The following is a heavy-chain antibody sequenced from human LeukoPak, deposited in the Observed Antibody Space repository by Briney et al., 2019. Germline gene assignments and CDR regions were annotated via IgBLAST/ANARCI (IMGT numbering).Heavy chain of an antibody. CDR3: ARSGYSYGYDYFDY. J-gene: IGHJ4*02. Sequence: SETLSLTCTVSGGSISSYYWSWIRQPPGKGLEWIGYIYYSGSTNYNPSLKSRVTISVDTSKNQFPLKLSSVTAADTAVYYCARSGYSYGYDYFDYWGQGTLVTVSS. D-gene: IGHD5-18*01. CDR2: IYYSGST. V-gene: IGHV4-59*08. CDR1: GGSISSYY.